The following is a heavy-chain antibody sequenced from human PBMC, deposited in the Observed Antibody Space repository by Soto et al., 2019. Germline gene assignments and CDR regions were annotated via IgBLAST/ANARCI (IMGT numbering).Heavy chain of an antibody. CDR1: GFTFSSYG. D-gene: IGHD2-2*01. J-gene: IGHJ6*02. CDR3: ARDTSSSYNYYYGMDV. Sequence: GGVLRLSCAASGFTFSSYGMHWVRQAPGKGLEWVAVISYDGSNKYYAYSVKGRFTISRDNSKNTLYLQMNSLRAEDTAVYFCARDTSSSYNYYYGMDVWGQGTTVTVSS. CDR2: ISYDGSNK. V-gene: IGHV3-30*03.